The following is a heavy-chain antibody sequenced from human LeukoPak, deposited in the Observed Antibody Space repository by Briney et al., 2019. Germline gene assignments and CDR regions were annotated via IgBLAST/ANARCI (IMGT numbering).Heavy chain of an antibody. CDR2: INPISGGT. CDR1: RYTLIGYY. D-gene: IGHD4-17*01. CDR3: ARGASGVYTVTTSWFDP. J-gene: IGHJ5*02. V-gene: IGHV1-2*02. Sequence: AAVKVSCKASRYTLIGYYIHWVRQAPGQGLEWMGWINPISGGTIYAEGFQGRVTMTRDTSISTAYMELSRLRSDDTAVYYCARGASGVYTVTTSWFDPWGQGTLVTVSS.